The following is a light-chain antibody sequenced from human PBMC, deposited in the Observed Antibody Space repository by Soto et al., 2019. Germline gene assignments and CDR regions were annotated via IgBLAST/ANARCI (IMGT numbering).Light chain of an antibody. V-gene: IGKV4-1*01. J-gene: IGKJ4*01. Sequence: DIVMTQSPDSLAVSLGERATINCKSSQSVLYSSNNKNYLAWYQQKPGQPPKLLIYWASTRESGVPDRFSGSGSWTDFTLTISSLQAEDVAVYYCQQYYSTPLTFCGGTKVEIK. CDR2: WAS. CDR3: QQYYSTPLT. CDR1: QSVLYSSNNKNY.